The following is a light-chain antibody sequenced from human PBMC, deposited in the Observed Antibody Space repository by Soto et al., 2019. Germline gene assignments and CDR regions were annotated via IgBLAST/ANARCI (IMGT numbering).Light chain of an antibody. J-gene: IGLJ2*01. CDR3: TSYTSSSTSVI. CDR2: EVS. Sequence: QSALTQPASVSGSPGQSITISCTGTSSDVGGYKYVSWYQQHPDKAPKLIIFEVSNGPSGISSRFSGSKSGNTASLTISGLQAEDEADYYCTSYTSSSTSVIFGRGTKLTVL. V-gene: IGLV2-14*01. CDR1: SSDVGGYKY.